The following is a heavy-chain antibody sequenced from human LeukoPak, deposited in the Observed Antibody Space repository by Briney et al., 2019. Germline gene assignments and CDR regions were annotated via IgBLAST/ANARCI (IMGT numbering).Heavy chain of an antibody. CDR3: ARESSGSYFGIDY. Sequence: GGSLRLSCAASGFTFSSYGMHWVRQVPGKGLECVAVIWYDGGKKYYADSVKGRFTISRDNSKNTLYLEVNSLRAEDTAVYYCARESSGSYFGIDYWGQGTLVTVSS. CDR1: GFTFSSYG. D-gene: IGHD1-26*01. CDR2: IWYDGGKK. J-gene: IGHJ4*02. V-gene: IGHV3-33*01.